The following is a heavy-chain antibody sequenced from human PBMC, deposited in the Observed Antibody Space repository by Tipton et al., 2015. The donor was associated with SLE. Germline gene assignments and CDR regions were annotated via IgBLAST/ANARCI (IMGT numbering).Heavy chain of an antibody. V-gene: IGHV4-39*07. CDR2: IYYDGNI. J-gene: IGHJ4*02. Sequence: GLVKPSETLSLICSVSGGSMSSSSHYWAIIRQPPGKGLEWIANIYYDGNIYYSPSLRSRVTISVAPSKNQFFLKLSSVTAADTAVYYCARGEWWTGDVDYWGQGTLVTVSS. CDR3: ARGEWWTGDVDY. CDR1: GGSMSSSSHY. D-gene: IGHD2-15*01.